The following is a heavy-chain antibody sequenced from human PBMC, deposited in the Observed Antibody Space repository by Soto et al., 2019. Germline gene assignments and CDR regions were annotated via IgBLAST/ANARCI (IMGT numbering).Heavy chain of an antibody. V-gene: IGHV2-5*02. D-gene: IGHD6-19*01. J-gene: IGHJ4*02. CDR3: AHSFFDSSGWQSHSDALVYFDY. Sequence: PTLVNPTRTLTLTCTFSGFSLSTSGVGVGWIRQPPGKALEWLALIYWDDDKRYSPSLKSRLTITKDTSKNQVVLTMTNMDPVDTATYYCAHSFFDSSGWQSHSDALVYFDYWGQGTLVTVSS. CDR2: IYWDDDK. CDR1: GFSLSTSGVG.